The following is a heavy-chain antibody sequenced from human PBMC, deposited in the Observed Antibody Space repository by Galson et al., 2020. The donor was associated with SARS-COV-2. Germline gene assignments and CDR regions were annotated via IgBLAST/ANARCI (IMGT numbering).Heavy chain of an antibody. CDR3: ARDIITALDP. J-gene: IGHJ5*02. CDR1: GFAFTTYD. Sequence: GESLKISCAASGFAFTTYDMNWVRQAPGKGLEWISYISSSGTTVNYADSVKGRFTISRDNAKKSLFLQMNNLRVEDTALYYCARDIITALDPWGQGTLVTVSS. D-gene: IGHD6-6*01. V-gene: IGHV3-48*03. CDR2: ISSSGTTV.